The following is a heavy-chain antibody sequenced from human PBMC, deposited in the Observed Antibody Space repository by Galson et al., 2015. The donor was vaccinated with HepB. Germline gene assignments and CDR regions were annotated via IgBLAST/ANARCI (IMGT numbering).Heavy chain of an antibody. Sequence: SLRLSCAASGFTFSGSAMHWVRQASGKGPEWVGRIRSKTTNYATSYVPSLKGRFTISRDDSKNMAYLHIKSLKTEDTAVYYCTRLGDFSGYSSRWGQGTLVTVSA. CDR1: GFTFSGSA. V-gene: IGHV3-73*01. CDR2: IRSKTTNYAT. J-gene: IGHJ4*02. CDR3: TRLGDFSGYSSR. D-gene: IGHD6-19*01.